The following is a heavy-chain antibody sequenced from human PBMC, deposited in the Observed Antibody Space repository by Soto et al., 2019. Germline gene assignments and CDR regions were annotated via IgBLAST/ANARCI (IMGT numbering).Heavy chain of an antibody. CDR3: ARKQAGYFYGIDY. CDR2: IYDSGST. J-gene: IGHJ4*02. V-gene: IGHV4-31*03. D-gene: IGHD3-10*01. CDR1: GGSITSGGYY. Sequence: QVQLQESGPGLVKPSQTLSLTCTVSGGSITSGGYYWSWIRQHPGKALAWLGYIYDSGSTFYNPSLQSRITRSVDTSKNQVSLKLSSVTVADTAVYFCARKQAGYFYGIDYWGQGTLVTVSS.